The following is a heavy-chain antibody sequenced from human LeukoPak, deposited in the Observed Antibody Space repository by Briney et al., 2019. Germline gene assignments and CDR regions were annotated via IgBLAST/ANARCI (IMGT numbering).Heavy chain of an antibody. CDR2: INSGGST. V-gene: IGHV3-53*01. Sequence: GGSLRLSCAAYGFTFSSNYMSWVRQAPGKGLEWVGDINSGGSTYYTDSVKGRVTISRDNSKNTLYLQMHSLRAADTAVYYCARGGSHIAARHPALGYWGQGTLVTVSS. CDR3: ARGGSHIAARHPALGY. CDR1: GFTFSSNY. J-gene: IGHJ4*02. D-gene: IGHD6-6*01.